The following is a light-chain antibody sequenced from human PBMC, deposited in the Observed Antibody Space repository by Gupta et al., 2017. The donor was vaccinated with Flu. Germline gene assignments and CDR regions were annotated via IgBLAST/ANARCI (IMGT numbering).Light chain of an antibody. J-gene: IGKJ3*01. CDR2: AAS. Sequence: DIKMTHSPSSLSASVGDRVTITCRASHSSSSYLNWYQQKPGKAPKLLIYAASSLQSGVPSRFSGSGSGTDFTLTISSLQPEDFATYYCQQSYSTPGFTFGPGTKVDIK. V-gene: IGKV1-39*01. CDR3: QQSYSTPGFT. CDR1: HSSSSY.